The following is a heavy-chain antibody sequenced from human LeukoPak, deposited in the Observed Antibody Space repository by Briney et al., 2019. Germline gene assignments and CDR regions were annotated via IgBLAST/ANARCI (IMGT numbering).Heavy chain of an antibody. V-gene: IGHV3-21*01. J-gene: IGHJ4*02. CDR1: GFTFSSYG. CDR2: IGSSSSYI. CDR3: ARRDGYSHY. D-gene: IGHD5-24*01. Sequence: PGGTLRLSCAASGFTFSSYGMSWVRQAPGKGLEWVSSIGSSSSYIYYADSVKGRFTISRDNAKNSLYLQMNSLRAEDTAVYYCARRDGYSHYWGQGTLVTVSS.